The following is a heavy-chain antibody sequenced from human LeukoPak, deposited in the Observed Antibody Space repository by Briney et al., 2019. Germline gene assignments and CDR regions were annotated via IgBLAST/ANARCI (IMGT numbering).Heavy chain of an antibody. D-gene: IGHD1-26*01. CDR1: GFTVSSKH. Sequence: GGSLRLSCAGSGFTVSSKHMSWVRQAPGKGLEWVSVIYSGGSTYYADSVKGRFTISRDNSKNTLFLQINSLRAEDTAVYYCAKTLVGVTSGPDYYLDSWGQGTLVTVSS. CDR2: IYSGGST. V-gene: IGHV3-53*01. CDR3: AKTLVGVTSGPDYYLDS. J-gene: IGHJ4*02.